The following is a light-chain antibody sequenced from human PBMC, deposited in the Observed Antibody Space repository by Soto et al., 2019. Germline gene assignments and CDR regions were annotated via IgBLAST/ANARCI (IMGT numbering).Light chain of an antibody. Sequence: QSALTQPASASGSPGQSITISCTGTSSDVGSYNLVSWYQQHSGKAPKLMIYEGSKRPSGVSNRFSGSKSGNTASLTISGLQAEDEADYYCCSYAGSSTFGVFGGGTKLTVL. V-gene: IGLV2-23*01. CDR2: EGS. CDR1: SSDVGSYNL. J-gene: IGLJ2*01. CDR3: CSYAGSSTFGV.